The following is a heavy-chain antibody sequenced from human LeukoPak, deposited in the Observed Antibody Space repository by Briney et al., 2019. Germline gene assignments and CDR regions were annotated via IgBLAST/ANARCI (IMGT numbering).Heavy chain of an antibody. CDR2: INPNSGGT. CDR1: GYTFTGYY. CDR3: ARDWGQQPRRYYFDY. Sequence: ASVKVSCKASGYTFTGYYMHWVRQAPGQGLEWMGWINPNSGGTNYAQKFQGRVTMTRDTSISTAYMELSRLRSDDTAVYYCARDWGQQPRRYYFDYWGQGTLVSVSS. V-gene: IGHV1-2*02. J-gene: IGHJ4*02. D-gene: IGHD6-13*01.